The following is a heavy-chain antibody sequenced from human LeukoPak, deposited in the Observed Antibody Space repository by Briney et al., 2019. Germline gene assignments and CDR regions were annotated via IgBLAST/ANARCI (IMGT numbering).Heavy chain of an antibody. Sequence: PSETLSLTCAVSGYSITSVYWWGWIRQTPGRGLEWIGSLHHSGITSYHPSLKSRITISVDTSKNQFSLRLYSVTAADTAVYYCASRRRGSYYDFWSGYYTGGQGTLVTVSS. CDR1: GYSITSVYW. D-gene: IGHD3-3*01. V-gene: IGHV4-38-2*01. CDR2: LHHSGIT. CDR3: ASRRRGSYYDFWSGYYT. J-gene: IGHJ4*02.